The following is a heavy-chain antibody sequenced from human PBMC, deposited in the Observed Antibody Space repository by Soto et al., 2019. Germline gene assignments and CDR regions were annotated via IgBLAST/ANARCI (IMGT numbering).Heavy chain of an antibody. CDR3: ARQRVYCSGGSCYHYGMDV. Sequence: GESLKISCKGSGYSFTSYWIGWVRQMPGKGLEWMGIIYPGDSDTRYSPSFQGQVTISADKSISTAYLQWSSPKASDTAMYYCARQRVYCSGGSCYHYGMDVWGQGTTVTVSS. CDR2: IYPGDSDT. CDR1: GYSFTSYW. D-gene: IGHD2-15*01. J-gene: IGHJ6*02. V-gene: IGHV5-51*01.